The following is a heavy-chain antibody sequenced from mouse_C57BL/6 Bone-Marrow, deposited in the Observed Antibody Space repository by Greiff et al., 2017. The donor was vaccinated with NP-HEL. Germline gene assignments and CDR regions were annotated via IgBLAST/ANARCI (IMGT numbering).Heavy chain of an antibody. V-gene: IGHV1-5*01. CDR1: GYTFTSYW. D-gene: IGHD1-1*01. CDR2: IYPGNSDT. J-gene: IGHJ2*01. Sequence: VHVKQSGTVLARPGASVKMSCKTSGYTFTSYWMHWVKQRPGQGLEWIGAIYPGNSDTSYNQKFKGKAKLTAVTSASTAYMELSSLTNEDSAVYYCTSRYYGSSYPYYFDYWGQGTTLTVSS. CDR3: TSRYYGSSYPYYFDY.